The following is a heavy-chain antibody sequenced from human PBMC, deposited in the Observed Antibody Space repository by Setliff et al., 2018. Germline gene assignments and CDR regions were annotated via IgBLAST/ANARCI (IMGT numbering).Heavy chain of an antibody. D-gene: IGHD3-22*01. J-gene: IGHJ4*02. CDR1: GDAISSGSYY. CDR3: AREDYDSSGYYMDY. CDR2: IHTSGST. V-gene: IGHV4-61*09. Sequence: PSETLSLTCTVSGDAISSGSYYWSWIRQPAGKGLEWIGQIHTSGSTNYSPPLKSRVAMSLDTSKNTASLKLTSVTAGDTAAYFCAREDYDSSGYYMDYWGQGTLVTVSS.